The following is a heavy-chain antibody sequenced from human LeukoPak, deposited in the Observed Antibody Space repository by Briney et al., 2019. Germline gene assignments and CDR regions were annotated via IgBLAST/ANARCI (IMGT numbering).Heavy chain of an antibody. J-gene: IGHJ3*02. Sequence: PGGSLRLSCAASGFTLSSYSMNWVRQAPGKGLEWVSSISSSSSYIYYADSVKGRFTISRDNAKNSLYLQMNSLRAEDTAVYYCARDPGGYSPRAFDIWGQGTMVTVSS. V-gene: IGHV3-21*01. CDR2: ISSSSSYI. CDR3: ARDPGGYSPRAFDI. CDR1: GFTLSSYS. D-gene: IGHD3-10*01.